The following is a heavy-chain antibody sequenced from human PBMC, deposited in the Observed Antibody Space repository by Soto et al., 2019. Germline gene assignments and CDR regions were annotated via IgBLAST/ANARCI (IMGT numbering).Heavy chain of an antibody. CDR3: ARGPEYSYGLF. V-gene: IGHV4-34*01. D-gene: IGHD5-18*01. CDR1: GGSFSGYY. J-gene: IGHJ4*02. CDR2: INHSGST. Sequence: NPSETLSLTCAVYGGSFSGYYWSWIRQPPGKGLEWIGEINHSGSTNYNPSLKGRVTISVDTSKNQFSLKLSSVTAADTAVYYCARGPEYSYGLFWCQGTLLT.